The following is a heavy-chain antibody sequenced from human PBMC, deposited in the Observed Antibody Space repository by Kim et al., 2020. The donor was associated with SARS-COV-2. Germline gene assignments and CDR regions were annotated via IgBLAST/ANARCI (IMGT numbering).Heavy chain of an antibody. V-gene: IGHV4-34*01. CDR3: ARMSFAYYYYGMDV. CDR2: INHSGST. Sequence: SETLSLTCAVYGGSFSGYYWSWIRQPPGKGLEWIGEINHSGSTNYNPSLKSRVTISVDTSKNQFSLKLSSVTAADTAVYYCARMSFAYYYYGMDVWGQGTTVTVSS. D-gene: IGHD3-16*01. J-gene: IGHJ6*02. CDR1: GGSFSGYY.